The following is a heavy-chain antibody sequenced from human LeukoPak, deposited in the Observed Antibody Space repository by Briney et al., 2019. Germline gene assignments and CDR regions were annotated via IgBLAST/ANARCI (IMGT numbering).Heavy chain of an antibody. J-gene: IGHJ4*02. D-gene: IGHD1-26*01. Sequence: ASVKVSCKASGGTFSSYAVTWVRQAPGQGLEWMGGIIPIFGTANYAQKFQGRVTITTDESTSTAYMELSSLRSEDTAVYYCARFKWELGGYYSDYWGQGTLVTVSS. CDR3: ARFKWELGGYYSDY. V-gene: IGHV1-69*05. CDR1: GGTFSSYA. CDR2: IIPIFGTA.